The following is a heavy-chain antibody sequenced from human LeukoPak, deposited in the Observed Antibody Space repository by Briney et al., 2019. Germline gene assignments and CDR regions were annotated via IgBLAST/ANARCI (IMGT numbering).Heavy chain of an antibody. CDR1: GGSISSYY. V-gene: IGHV4-39*07. CDR2: IHYSGST. CDR3: ARGDTAMSDAFDI. D-gene: IGHD5-18*01. Sequence: SETLSLTCTVSGGSISSYYWGWIRQPPGKGLEWIGSIHYSGSTYYNPSLKSRVTISVDKSKNQFSLKLSSVTAADTAVYYCARGDTAMSDAFDIWGQGTMVTVSS. J-gene: IGHJ3*02.